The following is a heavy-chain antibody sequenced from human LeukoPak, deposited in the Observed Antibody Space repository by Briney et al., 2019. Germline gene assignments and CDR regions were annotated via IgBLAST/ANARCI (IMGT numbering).Heavy chain of an antibody. CDR2: LSSSGTT. V-gene: IGHV4-4*07. CDR3: AREVSGSDYYRAYDY. D-gene: IGHD3-3*01. J-gene: IGHJ4*02. Sequence: SETLSLTCTVSGGSISTYYWSWLRQPAGKGLEWIGRLSSSGTTNYNTSLKSRVTMSVDTSTNQLSLNLTSVTAADTAVYYCAREVSGSDYYRAYDYWGQGTLVTVSS. CDR1: GGSISTYY.